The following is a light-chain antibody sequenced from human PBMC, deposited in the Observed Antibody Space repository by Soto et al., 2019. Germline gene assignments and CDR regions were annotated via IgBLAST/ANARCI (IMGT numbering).Light chain of an antibody. V-gene: IGKV3-11*01. Sequence: LTQSPATLSLSPGERATRSCRASLDVNNYLAWYQQKPGQAPRLLIYDASNRAAGIPARFSGSGSGTDFTLTISSLEPEDFAIYYCQQRQNWPPITFGQGTRLEIK. CDR1: LDVNNY. CDR2: DAS. CDR3: QQRQNWPPIT. J-gene: IGKJ5*01.